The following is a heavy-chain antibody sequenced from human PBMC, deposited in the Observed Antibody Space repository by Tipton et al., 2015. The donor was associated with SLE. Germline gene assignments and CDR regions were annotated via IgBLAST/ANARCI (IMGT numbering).Heavy chain of an antibody. CDR2: IYHSGNT. CDR1: GGSISSYNW. D-gene: IGHD3-9*01. CDR3: ARGPSNFDWLPSYAMDV. Sequence: TLSLTCAVSGGSISSYNWWNWVRQPPGEGLEWIGEIYHSGNTNYNPSLKSRVTISVDKSKNQFSLNLRSVTAADTAVYYCARGPSNFDWLPSYAMDVWGQGATVTVSS. V-gene: IGHV4-4*02. J-gene: IGHJ6*02.